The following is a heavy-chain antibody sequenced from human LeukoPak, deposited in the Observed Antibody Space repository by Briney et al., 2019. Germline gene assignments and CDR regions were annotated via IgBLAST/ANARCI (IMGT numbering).Heavy chain of an antibody. CDR2: ISYDGSTK. D-gene: IGHD6-13*01. CDR3: AKEGSSWSFDY. J-gene: IGHJ4*02. CDR1: GFTFSSYG. Sequence: GGSPRLSCAASGFTFSSYGMHWVRQAPGKGLEWVAGISYDGSTKYYADSVKGRFTISRDNSKNTLYLQMNSLRAEDTAVHYCAKEGSSWSFDYWGQGTLVTVSS. V-gene: IGHV3-30*18.